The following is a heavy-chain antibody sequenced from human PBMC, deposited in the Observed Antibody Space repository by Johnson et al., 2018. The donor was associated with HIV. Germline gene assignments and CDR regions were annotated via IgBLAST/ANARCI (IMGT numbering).Heavy chain of an antibody. CDR2: ISYDGNNK. V-gene: IGHV3-30*18. D-gene: IGHD1-7*01. CDR3: AKWGTITGTTGVFDI. J-gene: IGHJ3*02. Sequence: QVQLVESGGGLVHPGGSLRLSCAASGFTFSGYWMSWVRQAPGKGLEWVAVISYDGNNKYYADSVKGRFTISRDNSKNTLYLQMNSLRAEDTAVYYCAKWGTITGTTGVFDIWGQGTMVTVSS. CDR1: GFTFSGYW.